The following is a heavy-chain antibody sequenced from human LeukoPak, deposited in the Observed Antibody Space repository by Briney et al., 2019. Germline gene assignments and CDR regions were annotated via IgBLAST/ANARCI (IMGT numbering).Heavy chain of an antibody. CDR1: GYTFATNW. CDR3: AIPSGGFDY. CDR2: IYPGDSDT. J-gene: IGHJ4*02. V-gene: IGHV5-51*01. D-gene: IGHD3-16*01. Sequence: GESLKISCKGVGYTFATNWIGWVRQMPGKGLEWMGIIYPGDSDTRYSPSFQGQVTISADKSISTAYLQWSNLKASDTAMYYCAIPSGGFDYWGQGTLVTVSS.